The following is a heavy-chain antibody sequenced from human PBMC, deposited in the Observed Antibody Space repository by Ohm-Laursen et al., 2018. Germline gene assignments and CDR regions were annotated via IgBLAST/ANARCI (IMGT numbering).Heavy chain of an antibody. Sequence: SLRLSCAASGFTFSSYGMHWVRQAPGKGLAWVAVISYDGSNKYYADSVKGRFTISRDNSKNTLYLQMNSLRAEDTAVYYCAKDRGIAVADTAEYFQHWGQGTLVTVSS. CDR3: AKDRGIAVADTAEYFQH. V-gene: IGHV3-30*18. D-gene: IGHD6-19*01. J-gene: IGHJ1*01. CDR2: ISYDGSNK. CDR1: GFTFSSYG.